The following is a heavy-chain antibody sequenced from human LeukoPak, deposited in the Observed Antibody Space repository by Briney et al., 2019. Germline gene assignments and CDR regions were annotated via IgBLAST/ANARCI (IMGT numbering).Heavy chain of an antibody. J-gene: IGHJ6*02. D-gene: IGHD2-2*03. CDR3: ARAPTKLGYCSSTSCPGWDYYYYGMDV. Sequence: ASVKVSCKASGYTFTSYGISWVRQAPGQGLEWMGWISSYNGNTNYAQKLQGRVTMTTDTSTSTAYMELRSLRSDDTAVYYCARAPTKLGYCSSTSCPGWDYYYYGMDVWGQGTTVTVSS. V-gene: IGHV1-18*01. CDR1: GYTFTSYG. CDR2: ISSYNGNT.